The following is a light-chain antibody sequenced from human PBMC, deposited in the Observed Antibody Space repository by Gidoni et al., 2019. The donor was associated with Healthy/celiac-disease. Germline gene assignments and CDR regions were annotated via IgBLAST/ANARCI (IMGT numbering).Light chain of an antibody. Sequence: SYELTQPLSVSVALGQTARITCGGNNIGSKNVHWYQQKPGQAPVLVIYRDSNRPAGIPWRFSGSNSGNTATLTISRAQAGDEADYYCQVWDSSTGVFGGGTKLTVL. V-gene: IGLV3-9*01. CDR2: RDS. J-gene: IGLJ3*02. CDR3: QVWDSSTGV. CDR1: NIGSKN.